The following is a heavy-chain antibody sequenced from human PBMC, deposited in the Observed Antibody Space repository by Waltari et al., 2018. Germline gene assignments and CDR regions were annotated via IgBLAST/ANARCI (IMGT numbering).Heavy chain of an antibody. CDR3: ARGVYDSSGFDY. V-gene: IGHV4-4*07. Sequence: QVQLVESGPGLVKPSETLSLTCTVSGGSISSYYWRWIRQPAGKGLEWIVRIYTSGSTNYNPSLKSRVTMSVDTSKNQFSLKLSSVTAADTAVYYCARGVYDSSGFDYWGQGTLVTVSS. CDR1: GGSISSYY. CDR2: IYTSGST. D-gene: IGHD3-22*01. J-gene: IGHJ4*02.